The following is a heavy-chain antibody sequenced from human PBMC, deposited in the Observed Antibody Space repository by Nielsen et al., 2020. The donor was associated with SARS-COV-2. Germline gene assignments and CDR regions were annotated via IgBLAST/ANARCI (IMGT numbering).Heavy chain of an antibody. V-gene: IGHV1-46*01. CDR2: INPSGGST. CDR1: GYTFTSYY. CDR3: AREHFVGGLGIVVVISTILDY. D-gene: IGHD3-22*01. Sequence: ASVKVSCKASGYTFTSYYMHWVRQAPGQGLEWMAIINPSGGSTSYAQKFQGRVTMTRDTSTSTVYMELSSLRSEDTAVYYCAREHFVGGLGIVVVISTILDYWGQGTLVTVSS. J-gene: IGHJ4*02.